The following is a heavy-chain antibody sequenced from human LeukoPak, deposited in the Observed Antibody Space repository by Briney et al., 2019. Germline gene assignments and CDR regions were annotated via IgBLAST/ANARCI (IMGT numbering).Heavy chain of an antibody. V-gene: IGHV3-23*01. J-gene: IGHJ4*02. CDR2: ISGSGGST. CDR3: AKDGYYYDSSGLLDY. Sequence: GGSLRLSCAASGFTFSNVWMNWVRQAPGKGLEWVSAISGSGGSTYYADSVKGRFTISRDNSKNTLYLQMNSLRAEDTAVYYCAKDGYYYDSSGLLDYWGQGTLVTVSS. CDR1: GFTFSNVW. D-gene: IGHD3-22*01.